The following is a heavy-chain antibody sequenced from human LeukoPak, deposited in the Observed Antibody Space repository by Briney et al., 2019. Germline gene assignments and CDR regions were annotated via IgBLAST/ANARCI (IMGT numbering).Heavy chain of an antibody. V-gene: IGHV1-69*13. CDR1: GYTFTSYY. CDR3: ARGRGLLTMTEPFDY. CDR2: IIPIFGTA. J-gene: IGHJ4*02. D-gene: IGHD3-22*01. Sequence: ASVKVSCKASGYTFTSYYMHWVRQAPGQGLEWMGGIIPIFGTANYAQKFQGRVTITADESTSTAYMELSSLRSEDTAVYYCARGRGLLTMTEPFDYWGQGTLVTVSS.